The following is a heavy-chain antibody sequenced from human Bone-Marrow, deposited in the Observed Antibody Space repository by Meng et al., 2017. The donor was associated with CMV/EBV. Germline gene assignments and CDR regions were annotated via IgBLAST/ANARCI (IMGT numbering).Heavy chain of an antibody. D-gene: IGHD4-17*01. Sequence: SVKVSCKASGGTFSSYAISWVRQAPGQGLEWMGGIIPIFDTANYAQKFQGRVTITTDESTSTAYMELISLRSENTAVYYCARGLNEFPTGDYGNWFDPWGQGTLVNGSS. V-gene: IGHV1-69*05. CDR2: IIPIFDTA. J-gene: IGHJ5*02. CDR3: ARGLNEFPTGDYGNWFDP. CDR1: GGTFSSYA.